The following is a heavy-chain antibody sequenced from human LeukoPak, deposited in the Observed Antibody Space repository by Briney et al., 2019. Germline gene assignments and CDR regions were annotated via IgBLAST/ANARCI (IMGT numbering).Heavy chain of an antibody. CDR2: ITSSSSSI. V-gene: IGHV3-48*01. CDR1: GFTFSSYS. CDR3: ARILTTGTTVSY. Sequence: PGGSLRLSCAASGFTFSSYSMNWVRQSPGKGLEWVSYITSSSSSIYYADSVKGRFTISRDNAKNSLYLQMNSLRAEDTAVYYCARILTTGTTVSYWGQGTLVTVS. J-gene: IGHJ4*02. D-gene: IGHD1-1*01.